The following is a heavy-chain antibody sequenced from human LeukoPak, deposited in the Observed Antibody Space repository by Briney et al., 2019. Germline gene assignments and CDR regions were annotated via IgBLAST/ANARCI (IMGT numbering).Heavy chain of an antibody. J-gene: IGHJ4*02. Sequence: ASVKVSCKASGYTLTGYYMHWVRQAPGPGLEWMGWINPNSGGTNCAQKFQGRVTMTRDTSISTAYMELSRLRSDDTVVYYCARVQQQWQNIDYWGQGTLVTVSS. CDR1: GYTLTGYY. CDR2: INPNSGGT. V-gene: IGHV1-2*02. CDR3: ARVQQQWQNIDY. D-gene: IGHD6-19*01.